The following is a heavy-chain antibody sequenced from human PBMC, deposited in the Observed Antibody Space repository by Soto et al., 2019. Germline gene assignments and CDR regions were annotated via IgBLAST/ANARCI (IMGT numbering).Heavy chain of an antibody. Sequence: QVHLVQSGAEVKKPGASVKVSCQASGYAFTTYGITWVRQVPGQGLEWMGWISAHNGNTNYAQKLQGRVTVTRDKSTSTAYMELRSLRSDDTAVYYCARGRYGDYWGQGALVTVSS. CDR1: GYAFTTYG. CDR2: ISAHNGNT. J-gene: IGHJ4*02. V-gene: IGHV1-18*01. D-gene: IGHD1-1*01. CDR3: ARGRYGDY.